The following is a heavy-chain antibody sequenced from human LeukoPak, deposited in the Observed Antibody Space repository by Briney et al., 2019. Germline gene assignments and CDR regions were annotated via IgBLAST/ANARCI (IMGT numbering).Heavy chain of an antibody. D-gene: IGHD3-10*01. Sequence: GGSLRLSCAASGFTFNNYAMNWLRQAPGKGLEWVSGISGIGGGTYFADSVKVRFTISRDNSKNTLYLQMNSLRAEDTAIYHCATGDGSGSPSNYWGQGTLVTVSS. CDR2: ISGIGGGT. CDR1: GFTFNNYA. V-gene: IGHV3-23*01. J-gene: IGHJ4*02. CDR3: ATGDGSGSPSNY.